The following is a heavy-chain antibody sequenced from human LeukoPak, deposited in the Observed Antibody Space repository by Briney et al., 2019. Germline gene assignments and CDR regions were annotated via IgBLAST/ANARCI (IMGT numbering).Heavy chain of an antibody. CDR2: IYTSGST. V-gene: IGHV4-4*07. CDR1: GGSISSYY. J-gene: IGHJ4*02. D-gene: IGHD6-13*01. Sequence: PSETLSLTCTVSGGSISSYYWSWIRQPAGKGLEWIGRIYTSGSTNYNPSLKSRVTMSVDTSKNQFSLKLSSVTAADTAVYYCAGEQAAAGTGDFDHWGQGTLVTVSS. CDR3: AGEQAAAGTGDFDH.